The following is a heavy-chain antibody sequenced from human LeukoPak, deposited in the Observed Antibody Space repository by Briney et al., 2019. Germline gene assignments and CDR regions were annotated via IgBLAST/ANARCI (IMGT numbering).Heavy chain of an antibody. D-gene: IGHD6-19*01. Sequence: PSQTLSLTCTVPGGSISSGSYYWSSIRQPAGKGLEWTARIYTSVSTNYNPSLKSRVTISVDTSKNQFSLKLSSVTAADTAVYYCASSPLAVAGMGEYFDYWGQGTLVTVSS. V-gene: IGHV4-61*02. J-gene: IGHJ4*02. CDR1: GGSISSGSYY. CDR3: ASSPLAVAGMGEYFDY. CDR2: IYTSVST.